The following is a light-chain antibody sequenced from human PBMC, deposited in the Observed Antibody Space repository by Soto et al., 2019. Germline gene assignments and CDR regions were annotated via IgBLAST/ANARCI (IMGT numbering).Light chain of an antibody. Sequence: DIKMTQSPSTLSASVGDRVTITCRASQSISSWLAWYQQKPGKAPKLLIYDASSLESGVPSRFSGSGSGTEFTLTISSLQPDDFATYYCQHYNSYSEAFGQGTNVDIK. CDR2: DAS. CDR1: QSISSW. V-gene: IGKV1-5*01. CDR3: QHYNSYSEA. J-gene: IGKJ1*01.